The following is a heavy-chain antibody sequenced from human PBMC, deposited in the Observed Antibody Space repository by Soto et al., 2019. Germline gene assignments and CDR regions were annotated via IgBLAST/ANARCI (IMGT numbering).Heavy chain of an antibody. J-gene: IGHJ6*02. Sequence: PGGSLRLSCAASGFTLSSTWMTWVRQAPGKGLEWVANIKQDGSEKYYLDSVKGRFTVSRDNAKNSLFLQMTSLTPEDTAVYYCARDGLNWNSVHYGMDVWGQGTTVTVSS. CDR2: IKQDGSEK. CDR1: GFTLSSTW. D-gene: IGHD1-20*01. CDR3: ARDGLNWNSVHYGMDV. V-gene: IGHV3-7*01.